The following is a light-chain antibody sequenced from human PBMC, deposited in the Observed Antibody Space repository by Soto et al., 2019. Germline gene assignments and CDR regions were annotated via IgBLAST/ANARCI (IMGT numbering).Light chain of an antibody. J-gene: IGKJ4*01. Sequence: DIQMTQSASTLSGSVGYRFTITCRASQTISSWLAWYQQKPGKAPELLIYAASTLQSGVPSRLSGSGSGADFTLTISSLQPEDSATYYCQQSYTTLTFGGGTKVDNK. CDR3: QQSYTTLT. V-gene: IGKV1-39*01. CDR1: QTISSW. CDR2: AAS.